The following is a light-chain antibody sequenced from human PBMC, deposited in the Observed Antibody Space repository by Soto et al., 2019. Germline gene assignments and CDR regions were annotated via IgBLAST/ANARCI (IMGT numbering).Light chain of an antibody. CDR1: QAISSY. J-gene: IGKJ4*01. Sequence: DIQLTQSPSSLSASVGDRVTITCRASQAISSYLAWYQQKPGKVPELLIYATSTLQSGAPSRFSGSGSGIDFTLTISSLQPEDVATYYCHKYNHAPTFGGGTKVEIK. CDR2: ATS. V-gene: IGKV1-27*01. CDR3: HKYNHAPT.